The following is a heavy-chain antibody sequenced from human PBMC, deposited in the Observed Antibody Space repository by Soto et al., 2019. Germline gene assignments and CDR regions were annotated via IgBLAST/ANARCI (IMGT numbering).Heavy chain of an antibody. CDR2: INHRGNS. D-gene: IGHD4-17*01. J-gene: IGHJ4*02. CDR1: GYSISSGYY. V-gene: IGHV4-38-2*01. Sequence: SETLSLTCDVSGYSISSGYYWAWVRQPPGKGMEWIGSINHRGNSYFNPSLKSRVTISVDTSKNQGSLKVSSVTAADTAVYYCVRSGDDYGSYIDYWGQGTLVTVSS. CDR3: VRSGDDYGSYIDY.